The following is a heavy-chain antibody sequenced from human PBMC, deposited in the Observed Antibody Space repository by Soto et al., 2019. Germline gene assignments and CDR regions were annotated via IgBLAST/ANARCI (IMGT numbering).Heavy chain of an antibody. CDR1: GGTFSSYA. D-gene: IGHD4-17*01. Sequence: QVQLVQSGAEVKKPGSSVKVSCKASGGTFSSYAISWVRQAPGQGLEWMGGIIPIFGTANYAQKFQGRVTITAVESTSTAYMELSSLRSEDTAVYYCATKLPYGPSYWYFDLWGRGTLVTVSS. V-gene: IGHV1-69*12. J-gene: IGHJ2*01. CDR3: ATKLPYGPSYWYFDL. CDR2: IIPIFGTA.